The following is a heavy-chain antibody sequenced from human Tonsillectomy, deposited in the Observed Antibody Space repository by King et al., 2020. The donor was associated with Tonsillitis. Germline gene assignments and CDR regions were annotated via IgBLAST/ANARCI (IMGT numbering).Heavy chain of an antibody. CDR1: GYTFTGHY. CDR2: MNPDNGDT. Sequence: QLVQSGAEVKKPGASVRVSCMTSGYTFTGHYLHWVRQAPGQGLEWMGGMNPDNGDTNDAQNFQGRVTMTGDTSISTAFMELTRLRSDDTAVYYCARGGLPTFDYWGQGTLVTVSS. V-gene: IGHV1-2*02. J-gene: IGHJ4*02. CDR3: ARGGLPTFDY.